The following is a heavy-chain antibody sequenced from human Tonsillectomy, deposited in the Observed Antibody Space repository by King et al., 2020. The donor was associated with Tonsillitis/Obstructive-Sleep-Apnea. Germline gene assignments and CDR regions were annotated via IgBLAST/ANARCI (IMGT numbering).Heavy chain of an antibody. CDR2: MTSSGSKI. CDR3: ARENSSSGFHYYGMDV. D-gene: IGHD3-22*01. CDR1: GFTFSSYE. J-gene: IGHJ6*02. V-gene: IGHV3-48*03. Sequence: VQLVESGGGLVQPGMSLKLSCAASGFTFSSYEMNWVRQAPGKGLEWVSYMTSSGSKIYYADSVKGRFTISRDNAKNTLSLQMNSLRAEDTAVYYCARENSSSGFHYYGMDVWGQGTTVTVSS.